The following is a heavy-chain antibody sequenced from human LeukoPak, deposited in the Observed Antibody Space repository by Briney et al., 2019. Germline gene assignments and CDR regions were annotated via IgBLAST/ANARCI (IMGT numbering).Heavy chain of an antibody. J-gene: IGHJ4*02. CDR1: GYSFVLYG. CDR3: ARDEDYGIFVNVDY. CDR2: ISTYNGNT. V-gene: IGHV1-18*01. Sequence: GASVKVSCKASGYSFVLYGISWVRQAPGQGPEWMGWISTYNGNTKYAEKFQGRVTMTTDTPTSTAYMELRSLRSDDTAVYYCARDEDYGIFVNVDYGGQGTLVTVSS. D-gene: IGHD4-17*01.